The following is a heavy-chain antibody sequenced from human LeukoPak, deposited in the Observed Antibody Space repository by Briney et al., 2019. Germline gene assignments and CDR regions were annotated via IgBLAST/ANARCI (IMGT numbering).Heavy chain of an antibody. Sequence: SETLSLTCAVSGGSISSSNWWSWVRQPPGKGLEWIGEIYHSGSTNYNPSLKSRVTISVDKSRNQFSLKLSSVTAADTAVYYCASDYYDSSGLFYWGQGTLVTVSS. V-gene: IGHV4-4*02. J-gene: IGHJ4*02. CDR3: ASDYYDSSGLFY. CDR2: IYHSGST. D-gene: IGHD3-22*01. CDR1: GGSISSSNW.